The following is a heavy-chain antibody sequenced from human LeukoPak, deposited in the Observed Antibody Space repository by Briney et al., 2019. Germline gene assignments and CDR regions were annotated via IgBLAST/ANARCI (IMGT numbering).Heavy chain of an antibody. Sequence: PGGSLRLSCAASGFTFSRYWMSWVRQLPGKGLEWLADMNPDGSAIVYVDSVKGRFTVSRNNAKNSLYLQMDGLRAEDTAVYYCARDPLNGALDIWGQGTLVTVSS. J-gene: IGHJ3*02. CDR3: ARDPLNGALDI. CDR2: MNPDGSAI. CDR1: GFTFSRYW. V-gene: IGHV3-7*01.